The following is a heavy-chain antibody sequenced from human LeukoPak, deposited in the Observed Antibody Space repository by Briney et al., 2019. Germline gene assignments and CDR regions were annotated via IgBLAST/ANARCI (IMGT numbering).Heavy chain of an antibody. V-gene: IGHV1-18*01. CDR3: ARGPAYCGGDCYSYYFDY. D-gene: IGHD2-21*02. Sequence: ASVKVSCKASDYTFTSYGISWVRQAPGQGLEWMGWISAYNGNTNYAQKLQGRVTMTTDTSTSTAYMELRSLRSDDTAVYYCARGPAYCGGDCYSYYFDYWGQGTLVTVSS. CDR2: ISAYNGNT. J-gene: IGHJ4*02. CDR1: DYTFTSYG.